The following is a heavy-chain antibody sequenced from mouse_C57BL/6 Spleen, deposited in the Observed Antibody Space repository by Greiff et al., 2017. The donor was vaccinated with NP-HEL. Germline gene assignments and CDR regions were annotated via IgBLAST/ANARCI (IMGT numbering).Heavy chain of an antibody. D-gene: IGHD3-3*01. CDR2: LYPGDGDT. CDR3: ARGAGSAYAMDY. V-gene: IGHV1-80*01. J-gene: IGHJ4*01. Sequence: QVQLQQSGAELVKPGASVKISCKASGYAFSSYWMNWVKQRPGKGLEWIGQLYPGDGDTNYNGKFKGKATLTADKSSSTAYMQLSSLTSEDSAVYFCARGAGSAYAMDYWGQGTSVTVSS. CDR1: GYAFSSYW.